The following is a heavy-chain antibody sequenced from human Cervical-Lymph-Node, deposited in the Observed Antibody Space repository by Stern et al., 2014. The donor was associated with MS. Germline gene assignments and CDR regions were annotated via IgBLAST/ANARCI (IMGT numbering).Heavy chain of an antibody. Sequence: VPLVASGGGLVKSGGSLRLSCAASGFIFRRYDMNWVRQAPGKGLEWVSSISSSAINIHYADSVKGRFTISRDNAKNSLYLQMSSLRAEDTAVYYCSRDFDVLTSGMDVWGHGTTVTVSS. V-gene: IGHV3-21*01. CDR3: SRDFDVLTSGMDV. J-gene: IGHJ6*02. CDR2: ISSSAINI. CDR1: GFIFRRYD. D-gene: IGHD3-16*01.